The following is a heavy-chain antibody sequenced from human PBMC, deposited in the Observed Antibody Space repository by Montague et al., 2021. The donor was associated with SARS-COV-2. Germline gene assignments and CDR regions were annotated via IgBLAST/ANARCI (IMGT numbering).Heavy chain of an antibody. CDR1: GASIRGNP. CDR2: VRDTGTT. CDR3: ARFVKTGTTSAFDR. Sequence: SETLSLTCGVFGASIRGNPWSWLRKRPGKGLEWIGDVRDTGTTNYNPSVRSRANIFVDTSKAQFSLPLTSVNTADTAVYYCARFVKTGTTSAFDRWGEGTLVIVSS. V-gene: IGHV4-59*12. D-gene: IGHD3-3*02. J-gene: IGHJ1*01.